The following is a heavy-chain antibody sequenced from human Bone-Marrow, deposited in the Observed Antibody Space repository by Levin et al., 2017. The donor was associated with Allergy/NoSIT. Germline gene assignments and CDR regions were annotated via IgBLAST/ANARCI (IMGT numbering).Heavy chain of an antibody. Sequence: GESLKISCQGTGSSFNTYWVGWVRQMPGKGLEWMGMVYPGDSDTRYSPSVQGQVTISADKSITTAYLQWSSLRASDTAMYYCARPGHDHSAFDLWCQGTMVTVSS. J-gene: IGHJ3*01. CDR3: ARPGHDHSAFDL. V-gene: IGHV5-51*01. D-gene: IGHD3-16*01. CDR2: VYPGDSDT. CDR1: GSSFNTYW.